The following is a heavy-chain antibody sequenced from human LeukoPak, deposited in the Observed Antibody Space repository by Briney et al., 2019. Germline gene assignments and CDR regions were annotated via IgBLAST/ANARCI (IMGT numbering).Heavy chain of an antibody. Sequence: SETLSLTCAVYGGSFSGYYWSWLRQPPGKGLEWIGEINHSGTTNYNPSLKSRVTISGDTSKNQFSLKLNSVTAADTAVYYCARGRYGGGAHWGQGTLVTVSS. V-gene: IGHV4-34*01. J-gene: IGHJ4*02. CDR2: INHSGTT. CDR1: GGSFSGYY. CDR3: ARGRYGGGAH. D-gene: IGHD3-10*01.